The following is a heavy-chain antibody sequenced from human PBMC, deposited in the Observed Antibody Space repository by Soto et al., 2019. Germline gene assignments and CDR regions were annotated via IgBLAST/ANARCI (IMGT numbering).Heavy chain of an antibody. CDR3: ARLAGPPYYYYGMDV. CDR2: IDPSDSYT. J-gene: IGHJ6*02. D-gene: IGHD2-21*01. Sequence: EVQLVQSGAEVKKPGESLRISCKGSGYSFTSYWISWVRQMPGKGLEWMGRIDPSDSYTNYSPSFQGHVTISADKSISTAYLQGSSLKASDTAMYYCARLAGPPYYYYGMDVWGQGTTVTVSS. CDR1: GYSFTSYW. V-gene: IGHV5-10-1*01.